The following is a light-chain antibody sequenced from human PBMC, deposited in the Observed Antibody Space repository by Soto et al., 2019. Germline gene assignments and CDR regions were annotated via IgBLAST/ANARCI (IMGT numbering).Light chain of an antibody. V-gene: IGKV1-5*01. CDR3: QQYYNHPRT. CDR2: DAS. J-gene: IGKJ1*01. CDR1: RSISDW. Sequence: DIPMTESPSSPSPRVGARVHLTCRASRSISDWLAWYQQKPGKAPELLIFDASNLKSGVSSRFSGSGSGTDFTLTISWLQSEDFATYYCQQYYNHPRTFGQGTKVDIK.